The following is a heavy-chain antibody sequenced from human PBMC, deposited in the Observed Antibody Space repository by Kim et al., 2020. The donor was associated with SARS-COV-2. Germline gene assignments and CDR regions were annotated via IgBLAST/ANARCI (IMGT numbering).Heavy chain of an antibody. J-gene: IGHJ6*02. V-gene: IGHV3-30*07. CDR3: ARDVPAAQPYYYYGMDV. D-gene: IGHD2-2*01. Sequence: SGKGRFTISRDNSKNTLYLQMNSLRAEDTAVYYCARDVPAAQPYYYYGMDVWGQGTTVTVSS.